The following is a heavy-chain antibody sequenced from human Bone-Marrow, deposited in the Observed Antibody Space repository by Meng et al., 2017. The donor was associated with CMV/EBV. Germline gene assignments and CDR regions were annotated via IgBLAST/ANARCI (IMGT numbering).Heavy chain of an antibody. V-gene: IGHV4-39*07. J-gene: IGHJ6*02. CDR3: ARDRSTQYYYYYGMDV. Sequence: GSLRLSCTVSGGSISSASYYWGWIRQPPGKGLEWIGSIYYGGSTYYNPSLKSRVTLSVDTSKNQFSLKLSSVTAADTAVYYCARDRSTQYYYYYGMDVWGQGTTVTVSS. CDR1: GGSISSASYY. CDR2: IYYGGST.